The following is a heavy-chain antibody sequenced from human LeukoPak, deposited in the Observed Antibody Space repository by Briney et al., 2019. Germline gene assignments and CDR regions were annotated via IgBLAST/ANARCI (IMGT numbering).Heavy chain of an antibody. CDR2: ISYDGSNK. J-gene: IGHJ4*02. D-gene: IGHD6-13*01. Sequence: VRSLRLSCAASGFNFSSYAMHWVRRAPGKGLEWVAVISYDGSNKYYADSVKGRFTISRDNSKNTLYLQMNSLRAEDTAVYYCAREIAAAGDYWGQGTLVTVSS. CDR3: AREIAAAGDY. CDR1: GFNFSSYA. V-gene: IGHV3-30-3*01.